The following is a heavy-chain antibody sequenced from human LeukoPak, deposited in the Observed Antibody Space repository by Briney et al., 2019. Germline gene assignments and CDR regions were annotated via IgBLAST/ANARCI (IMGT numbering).Heavy chain of an antibody. CDR3: ARQDGGSSYPYYFDY. V-gene: IGHV4-39*07. D-gene: IGHD2-2*01. CDR2: IYYSGST. J-gene: IGHJ4*02. CDR1: GGSISSSSYY. Sequence: SETLSLTCTVSGGSISSSSYYWGWIRQPPGKGLEWIGSIYYSGSTYYNPSLKSRVTISVDTSKNQFSLKLSSVTAADTAVYYCARQDGGSSYPYYFDYWGQGTLVTVSS.